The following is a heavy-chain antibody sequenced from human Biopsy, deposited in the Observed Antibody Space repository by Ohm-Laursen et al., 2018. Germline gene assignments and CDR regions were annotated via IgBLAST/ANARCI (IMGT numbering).Heavy chain of an antibody. J-gene: IGHJ4*02. Sequence: GASVKASCKASGYTFTGYCLHWVRQAPGQGRGWMGWINPKRGGTHYLEKFRGRVTMTRDTSISTAYMEVSSLRSDDTAVYYCAIDGNDFLTDYLKIDQWGQGTLVTVSS. CDR3: AIDGNDFLTDYLKIDQ. D-gene: IGHD3-9*01. CDR1: GYTFTGYC. CDR2: INPKRGGT. V-gene: IGHV1-2*02.